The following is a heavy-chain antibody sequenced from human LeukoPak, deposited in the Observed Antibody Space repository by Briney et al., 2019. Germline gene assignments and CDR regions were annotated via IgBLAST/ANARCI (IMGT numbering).Heavy chain of an antibody. Sequence: SETLSLTCTVSGGSISSYYWSWIRQPAGKGLEWIGRIYTSGSTNYNPSLKSRVTMSVDTSKNQFSLKLSSVTAADTAVYYCARQQTSVVTRGLSVRRNYGAFEIWGQGTMVTVSS. CDR3: ARQQTSVVTRGLSVRRNYGAFEI. J-gene: IGHJ3*02. CDR1: GGSISSYY. D-gene: IGHD2-21*02. CDR2: IYTSGST. V-gene: IGHV4-4*07.